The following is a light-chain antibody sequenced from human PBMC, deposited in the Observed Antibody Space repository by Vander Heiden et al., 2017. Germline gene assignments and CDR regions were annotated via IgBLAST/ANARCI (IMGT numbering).Light chain of an antibody. J-gene: IGKJ1*01. Sequence: EIVLTQSPGTLSFSPGERATISCTASQSVSSSNLAWYQQKPGQATRLLVYGASSRATGIPDRWSGSGSGTDFTLTISRLEPEEYAVYCCQQYGSSPWTFGQGTKVEIK. CDR1: QSVSSSN. CDR3: QQYGSSPWT. V-gene: IGKV3-20*01. CDR2: GAS.